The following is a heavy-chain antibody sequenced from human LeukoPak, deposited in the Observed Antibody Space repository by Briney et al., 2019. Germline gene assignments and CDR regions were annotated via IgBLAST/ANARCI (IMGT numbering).Heavy chain of an antibody. V-gene: IGHV1-46*01. J-gene: IGHJ3*02. CDR2: INPSGGST. CDR1: GYTFTSYY. D-gene: IGHD1-26*01. CDR3: ARVRRTGSAYDSFDI. Sequence: ASVKVSCKASGYTFTSYYMHWVRQAPGQGLEWMGIINPSGGSTSYAQKFQGRVTMTRDMSTSTVYMELSSLRSEDTAVYYCARVRRTGSAYDSFDIWGQGTMVTVSS.